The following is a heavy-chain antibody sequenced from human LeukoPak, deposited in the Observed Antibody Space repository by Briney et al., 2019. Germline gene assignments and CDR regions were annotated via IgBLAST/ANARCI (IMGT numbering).Heavy chain of an antibody. D-gene: IGHD6-25*01. CDR2: IIPIFGTA. J-gene: IGHJ4*02. CDR3: ARDRAASYYFDY. Sequence: SVKVSCKASGYTFTNYYLHWVRQAPGQGLEWMGGIIPIFGTANYAQKFQGRVTITADESTSTAYMELSSLRSEDTAVYYCARDRAASYYFDYWGQGTLVTVSS. CDR1: GYTFTNYY. V-gene: IGHV1-69*13.